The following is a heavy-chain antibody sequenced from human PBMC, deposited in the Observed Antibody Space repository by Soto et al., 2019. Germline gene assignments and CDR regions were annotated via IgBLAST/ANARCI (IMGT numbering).Heavy chain of an antibody. V-gene: IGHV1-8*01. Sequence: ASVKVSCKASGYTFTSYDISWVRQATGQGLEWMGWMNPNSGNTGYAQKFQGRVTMTMNTSISTAYMELSSLRSEDTAVYYCASDPAPAATLPRYYYGMDVWGQGTTVTISS. CDR2: MNPNSGNT. J-gene: IGHJ6*02. D-gene: IGHD2-2*01. CDR1: GYTFTSYD. CDR3: ASDPAPAATLPRYYYGMDV.